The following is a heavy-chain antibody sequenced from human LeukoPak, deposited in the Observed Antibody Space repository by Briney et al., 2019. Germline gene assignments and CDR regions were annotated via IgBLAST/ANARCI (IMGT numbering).Heavy chain of an antibody. CDR2: VSGSGGTT. J-gene: IGHJ4*02. CDR3: AKTRGYSSSSFDY. Sequence: GGSLRLSCAASGFTFSSYAMSWVRQAPGKGLEWVSAVSGSGGTTYYADSVKGRFTISRDNSKNTLYLQMNSLRVEDTAVYYCAKTRGYSSSSFDYWGQGTLVTVSS. D-gene: IGHD6-6*01. CDR1: GFTFSSYA. V-gene: IGHV3-23*01.